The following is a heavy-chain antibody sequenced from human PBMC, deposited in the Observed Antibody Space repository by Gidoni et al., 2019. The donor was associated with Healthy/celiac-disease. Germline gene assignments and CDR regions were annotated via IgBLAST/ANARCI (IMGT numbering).Heavy chain of an antibody. CDR3: AHRYSPYWYFDL. Sequence: QITLKESGPTLVKPTQTLTLTCTFSGFSLSTSGVGVGWIRQPPGKALEWLALIYWDDDKRYSLSLKSRLTITKDTSKNQVVLTMTNMDPVDTATYYCAHRYSPYWYFDLWGRGTLVTVSS. CDR1: GFSLSTSGVG. D-gene: IGHD4-4*01. J-gene: IGHJ2*01. V-gene: IGHV2-5*02. CDR2: IYWDDDK.